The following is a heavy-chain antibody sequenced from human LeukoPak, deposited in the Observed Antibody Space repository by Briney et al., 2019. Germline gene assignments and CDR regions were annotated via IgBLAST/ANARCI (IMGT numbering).Heavy chain of an antibody. CDR2: MNPNSGST. D-gene: IGHD5-12*01. J-gene: IGHJ4*02. V-gene: IGHV1-8*03. CDR1: GYTFTSYD. Sequence: ASVKVSCMASGYTFTSYDINWVRQATGQGLEWMGWMNPNSGSTGYAQKFQGRVTSTRNTSISTAYMELSGLRSEDTAVYYCARGRSTGYPYYFEYWGQGTLVTVSS. CDR3: ARGRSTGYPYYFEY.